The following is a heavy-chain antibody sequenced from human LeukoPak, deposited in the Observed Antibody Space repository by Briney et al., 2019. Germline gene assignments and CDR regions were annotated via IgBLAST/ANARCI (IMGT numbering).Heavy chain of an antibody. V-gene: IGHV3-21*04. CDR1: GFTVNTFN. CDR3: ARGHYDVLAASYKWTPDY. J-gene: IGHJ4*02. D-gene: IGHD3-9*01. CDR2: ITGGADSI. Sequence: GGCLRLAWAAAGFTVNTFNISWVSQAAGEGLGLVSSITGGADSITYAASVKGRFTTSRDNAKNPLSLQLHSLRVEDTAVYYCARGHYDVLAASYKWTPDYWGQGTLVTVSS.